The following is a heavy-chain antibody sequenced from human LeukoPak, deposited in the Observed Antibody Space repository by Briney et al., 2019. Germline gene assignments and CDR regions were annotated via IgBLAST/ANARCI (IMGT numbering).Heavy chain of an antibody. CDR3: ARDHGIVGATGY. J-gene: IGHJ4*02. CDR2: IYYSGST. CDR1: GGSISSGEYY. D-gene: IGHD1-26*01. V-gene: IGHV4-30-4*08. Sequence: SETLSLTCTVSGGSISSGEYYWGWLRQPPGTGLEWIGYIYYSGSTYYNPSLKSRVTISVDTSKNQFSLKLSSVTAADTAVYYCARDHGIVGATGYWGQGTLVTVSS.